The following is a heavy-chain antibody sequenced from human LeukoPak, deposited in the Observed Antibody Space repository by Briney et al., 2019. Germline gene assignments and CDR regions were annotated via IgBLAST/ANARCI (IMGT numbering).Heavy chain of an antibody. CDR3: ARLDILTGNYYYFNF. CDR1: RFTFSNYW. CDR2: IKQDGGEK. Sequence: GGSLRLSCAASRFTFSNYWMSWVRQAPGKGLEWVANIKQDGGEKNYVDSVKGRFTISRDNAKNTLYLQMNSLRAEDTAVYYCARLDILTGNYYYFNFWGQGTLVTVSS. J-gene: IGHJ4*02. V-gene: IGHV3-7*04. D-gene: IGHD3-9*01.